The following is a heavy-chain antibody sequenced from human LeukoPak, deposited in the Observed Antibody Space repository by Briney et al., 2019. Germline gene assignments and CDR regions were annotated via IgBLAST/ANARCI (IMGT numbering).Heavy chain of an antibody. CDR2: INPNSGGT. V-gene: IGHV1-2*02. D-gene: IGHD3-10*01. J-gene: IGHJ4*02. CDR1: GYTFTGYY. Sequence: ASVTAASKASGYTFTGYYIHWVRQAPGQGLEWMGCINPNSGGTNYAQKFQGRVTMTRATSNSTAYMELSRLTSDDTAVYYCARSRPSNYMADVDYWGQGAQWTLSS. CDR3: ARSRPSNYMADVDY.